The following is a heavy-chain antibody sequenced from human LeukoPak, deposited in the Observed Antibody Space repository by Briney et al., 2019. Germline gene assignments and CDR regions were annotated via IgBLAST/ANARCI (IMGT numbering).Heavy chain of an antibody. CDR2: IIPIFGTA. J-gene: IGHJ4*02. CDR3: ATERVYGSGSFDY. V-gene: IGHV1-69*01. Sequence: SVKVSCKASGGTFSSYAISWVRQAPGQGLEWMGGIIPIFGTANYAQKFQGRVTITADESTSTAYMELSSLRSEDTAVYYCATERVYGSGSFDYWGQGTLVTVSS. CDR1: GGTFSSYA. D-gene: IGHD3-10*01.